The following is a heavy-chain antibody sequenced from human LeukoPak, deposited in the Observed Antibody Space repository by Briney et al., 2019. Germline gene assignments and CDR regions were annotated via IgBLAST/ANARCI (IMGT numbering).Heavy chain of an antibody. V-gene: IGHV4-4*07. CDR1: GGSISSYY. J-gene: IGHJ6*03. CDR3: ARVLDGRMRFTDYYYYYMDV. D-gene: IGHD2-2*03. CDR2: IYTSGST. Sequence: PSETLSLTCTVSGGSISSYYWSWIRQPAGKGLEWIGRIYTSGSTNYNPSLKSRVTMSVDTSKNQFSLKLSSVTAADTAVYYCARVLDGRMRFTDYYYYYMDVWGKGTTVTVSS.